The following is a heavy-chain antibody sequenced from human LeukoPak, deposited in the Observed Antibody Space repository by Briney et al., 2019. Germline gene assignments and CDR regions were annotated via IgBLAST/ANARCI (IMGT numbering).Heavy chain of an antibody. V-gene: IGHV4-34*01. D-gene: IGHD2/OR15-2a*01. CDR3: ARDLFYAGAFDI. Sequence: SETLSLTCAVYGGSFSGYYWSWIRQPPGKGLEWIGEINHSGSTNYNPSLKSRVTISVDTSKNQFSLKLSSVTAADTAVYYCARDLFYAGAFDIWGQGTMVTVSS. J-gene: IGHJ3*02. CDR1: GGSFSGYY. CDR2: INHSGST.